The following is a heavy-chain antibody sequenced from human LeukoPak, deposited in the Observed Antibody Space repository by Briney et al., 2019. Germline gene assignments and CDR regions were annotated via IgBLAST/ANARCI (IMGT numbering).Heavy chain of an antibody. Sequence: SETLSLTCAVYGGSFSGYYWSWIRQPPGKGLEWIGEINHSGSTNCNPSLKSRVTISVDTSKNQFSLKLSSVTAADTAVYYCARAPQGYCSSTSCYGRFDPWGQGTLVTVSS. CDR3: ARAPQGYCSSTSCYGRFDP. J-gene: IGHJ5*02. D-gene: IGHD2-2*01. V-gene: IGHV4-34*01. CDR1: GGSFSGYY. CDR2: INHSGST.